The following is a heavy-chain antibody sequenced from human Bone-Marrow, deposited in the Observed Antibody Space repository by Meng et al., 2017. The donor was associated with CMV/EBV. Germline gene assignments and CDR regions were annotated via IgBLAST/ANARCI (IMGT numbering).Heavy chain of an antibody. J-gene: IGHJ5*02. D-gene: IGHD5-18*01. Sequence: GSLRLSCTVSGGSVSSGSYYWSWTRQPPGKGLEWIGYIYYSGSTNYNPSLKSRVTISVDTSKNQFSLKLSSVTAADTAVYYCARVSGGYSYVNWFDPWGQGTLVTVSS. CDR3: ARVSGGYSYVNWFDP. V-gene: IGHV4-61*01. CDR1: GGSVSSGSYY. CDR2: IYYSGST.